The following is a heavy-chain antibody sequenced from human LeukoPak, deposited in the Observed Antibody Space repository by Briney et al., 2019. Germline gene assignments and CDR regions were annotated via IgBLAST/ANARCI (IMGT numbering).Heavy chain of an antibody. V-gene: IGHV3-30-3*01. Sequence: GGSLRLSCAASGFTFSSYAMHWVRQAPGKGLEWVAVISYDGSNKYYADSVKGRFTISRDNSKNTLYLQMNSLRAEDTAVYYCVGGGLYFDYWGQGTLVTVSS. CDR2: ISYDGSNK. CDR3: VGGGLYFDY. CDR1: GFTFSSYA. D-gene: IGHD3-16*01. J-gene: IGHJ4*02.